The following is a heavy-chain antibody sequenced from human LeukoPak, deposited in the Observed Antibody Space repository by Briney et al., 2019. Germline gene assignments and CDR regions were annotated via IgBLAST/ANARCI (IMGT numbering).Heavy chain of an antibody. CDR1: GGSISNYF. D-gene: IGHD2-8*01. Sequence: SETLSLTCTVSGGSISNYFWSWVRQPAGKGLEWIGRIYSTGRSDYNPSLKSRITMSVDTSKNQFSLKLSSVTAADTAVYYCAREGVLYDAFDIWGQGTMVTVSS. J-gene: IGHJ3*02. CDR2: IYSTGRS. V-gene: IGHV4-4*07. CDR3: AREGVLYDAFDI.